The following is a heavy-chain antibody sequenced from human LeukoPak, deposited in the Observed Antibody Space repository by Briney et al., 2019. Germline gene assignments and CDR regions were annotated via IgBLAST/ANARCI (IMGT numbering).Heavy chain of an antibody. V-gene: IGHV1-18*01. D-gene: IGHD6-19*01. CDR1: GYTFTSYG. Sequence: ASVKVSCKASGYTFTSYGISWVRQAPGQGLEWMGWISAYNGNTNYAQKLQGRVTMTTDTSTSTAYMELRSLRSDDTAVYYCARFVDSSGWYRLYYYGMDVWGQGTTVTASS. J-gene: IGHJ6*02. CDR2: ISAYNGNT. CDR3: ARFVDSSGWYRLYYYGMDV.